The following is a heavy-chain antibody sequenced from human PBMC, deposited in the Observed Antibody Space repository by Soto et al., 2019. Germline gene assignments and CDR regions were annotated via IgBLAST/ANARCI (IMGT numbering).Heavy chain of an antibody. J-gene: IGHJ3*01. V-gene: IGHV5-51*01. CDR2: IYPGDSDT. D-gene: IGHD2-21*01. CDR3: ARRSVVVNNDAFDV. CDR1: GDRFTNSW. Sequence: PGESLKISCKGSGDRFTNSWIGWVRQMPGKGLEWMGLIYPGDSDTRYSPSFQGQVTIAADKSITTAYLQWNSLKASDTAMYFCARRSVVVNNDAFDVWGQGTTVTVSS.